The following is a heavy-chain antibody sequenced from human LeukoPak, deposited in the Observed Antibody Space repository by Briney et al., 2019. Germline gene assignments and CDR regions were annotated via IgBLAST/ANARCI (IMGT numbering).Heavy chain of an antibody. D-gene: IGHD3-22*01. CDR3: ARQIGSSGYYY. CDR2: IYPGDSAT. CDR1: GYSFTTYW. V-gene: IGHV5-51*01. J-gene: IGHJ4*02. Sequence: GESLKISCKGSGYSFTTYWVGWVRQMPGKGLEWMGIIYPGDSATRYSPSFQGQVTISADKSISTAYLQWSSLKASDTAMYYCARQIGSSGYYYWGQGTLVTVSS.